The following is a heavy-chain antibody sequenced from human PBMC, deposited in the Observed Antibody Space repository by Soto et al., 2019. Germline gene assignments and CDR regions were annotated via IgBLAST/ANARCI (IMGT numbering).Heavy chain of an antibody. Sequence: EVQLVESGGGLVKPGGSLRLSCAASGFMFSSYRMNWVRQAPGKGLEWVSSINNGGTYRYYADSMQGRFTISRDNARNSLYLQMNSLGVEDTAVYYCARDLTSYGSPHFDYWSQGTLVTVFS. CDR1: GFMFSSYR. CDR3: ARDLTSYGSPHFDY. J-gene: IGHJ4*02. V-gene: IGHV3-21*06. CDR2: INNGGTYR. D-gene: IGHD5-18*01.